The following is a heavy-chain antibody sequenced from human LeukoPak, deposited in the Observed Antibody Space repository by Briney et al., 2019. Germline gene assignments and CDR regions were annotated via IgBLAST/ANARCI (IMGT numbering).Heavy chain of an antibody. V-gene: IGHV3-30*19. Sequence: PGGSLRLSCAASGFTFSSYGMHWVRQAPGKGLEWVAVISYDGSNKYYADSVKGRFTISRDNSKNTLYLQMNSLRAEDTAVYYCARDLDYYLFDYWGQGTLVTVSS. CDR1: GFTFSSYG. CDR3: ARDLDYYLFDY. CDR2: ISYDGSNK. J-gene: IGHJ4*02. D-gene: IGHD3-22*01.